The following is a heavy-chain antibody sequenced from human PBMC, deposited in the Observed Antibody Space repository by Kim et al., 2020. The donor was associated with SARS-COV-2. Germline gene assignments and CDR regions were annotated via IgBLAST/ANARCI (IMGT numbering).Heavy chain of an antibody. V-gene: IGHV3-11*01. CDR3: ARSGNGYNAFGI. CDR1: GLSFSDSY. Sequence: GGSLRLSCAASGLSFSDSYMNWVRQAPEKGLEWLSFISTRGESIFYADSVEGRFTISRDNAKNSLYLQMNYLRDEDTAVYYCARSGNGYNAFGIWGQGFLVTVSS. CDR2: ISTRGESI. D-gene: IGHD5-12*01. J-gene: IGHJ4*02.